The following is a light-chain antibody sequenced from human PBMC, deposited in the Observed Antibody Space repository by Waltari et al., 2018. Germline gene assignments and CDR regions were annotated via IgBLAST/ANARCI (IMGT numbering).Light chain of an antibody. CDR3: QEYVDDLWT. J-gene: IGKJ1*01. CDR2: QAS. Sequence: DILMTQSPHTLSASMGDRVTITCRASRDISTKLAWYQQQPGRAPQLLIYQASSLESGVPARFSGSGSGTEFTLTISTLQTDDFATYYCQEYVDDLWTFGQGTKVEIK. CDR1: RDISTK. V-gene: IGKV1-5*03.